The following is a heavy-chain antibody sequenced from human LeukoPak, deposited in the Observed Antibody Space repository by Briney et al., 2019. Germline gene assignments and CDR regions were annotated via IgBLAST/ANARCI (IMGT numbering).Heavy chain of an antibody. D-gene: IGHD6-13*01. Sequence: PGGSLRLSCAASGFTFDDYGMHWVRQAPGKGLEWVSGISWNSGSIGYADPVKGRFTISRDNAKNSLYLQMNSLRAEDMALYYCAKGHIAAAGPPDYWGQGTLVTVSS. CDR1: GFTFDDYG. CDR2: ISWNSGSI. CDR3: AKGHIAAAGPPDY. J-gene: IGHJ4*02. V-gene: IGHV3-9*03.